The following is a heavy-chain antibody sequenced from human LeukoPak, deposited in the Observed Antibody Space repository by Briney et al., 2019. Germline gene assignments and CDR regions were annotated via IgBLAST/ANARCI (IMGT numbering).Heavy chain of an antibody. V-gene: IGHV1-2*02. J-gene: IGHJ6*03. CDR1: GYPFTGYY. Sequence: ASVTVSCKASGYPFTGYYMHWVRQAPGQGLEWMGWINPNSGGTNYAQKFQGRVTMTRDTSISTAYMELSRLRSDDTAVYYCARDSVGTMTTAPYYYMDVWGKGTAVTVSS. CDR3: ARDSVGTMTTAPYYYMDV. D-gene: IGHD4-17*01. CDR2: INPNSGGT.